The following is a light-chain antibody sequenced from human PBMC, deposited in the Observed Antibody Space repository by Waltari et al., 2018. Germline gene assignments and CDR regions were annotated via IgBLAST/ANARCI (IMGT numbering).Light chain of an antibody. Sequence: DIQMTQSPSSVSASVGDTVTITCRASQGISTWVAWYQQKPGLAPKLLIHSASHLQNGVSSRFSGSASGTDLTLTITNLQPEDFATYYCQHANSFPLTFGGGTKVDIK. CDR3: QHANSFPLT. J-gene: IGKJ4*01. V-gene: IGKV1-12*01. CDR1: QGISTW. CDR2: SAS.